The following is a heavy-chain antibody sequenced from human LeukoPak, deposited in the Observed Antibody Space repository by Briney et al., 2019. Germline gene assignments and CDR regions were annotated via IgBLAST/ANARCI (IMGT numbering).Heavy chain of an antibody. CDR3: AIYDTFGGYYYGMDV. CDR2: IYYSGST. Sequence: PSQTLSLTCTVSGGSISSGGYYWSWIRQHPGKGLEWIGYIYYSGSTYYNPSLKSRVTISVDTSKNQFFLKLSSVTAADTAVYYCAIYDTFGGYYYGMDVWGKGTTVTVSS. CDR1: GGSISSGGYY. V-gene: IGHV4-31*03. D-gene: IGHD3-10*01. J-gene: IGHJ6*04.